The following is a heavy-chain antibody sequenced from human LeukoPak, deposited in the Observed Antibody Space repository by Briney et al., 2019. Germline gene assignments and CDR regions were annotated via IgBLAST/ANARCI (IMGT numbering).Heavy chain of an antibody. Sequence: ASETLSLTCTVSGGSISSSSYYWGWIRQPPGKGLEWIATIYYTGSTYYSLSLKSRVSISVDTSKNQFSLKLSSVTAADTAVYYCARLDYYDSSGYSHFDYWGQGTLVTVSS. CDR2: IYYTGST. J-gene: IGHJ4*02. D-gene: IGHD3-22*01. V-gene: IGHV4-39*01. CDR1: GGSISSSSYY. CDR3: ARLDYYDSSGYSHFDY.